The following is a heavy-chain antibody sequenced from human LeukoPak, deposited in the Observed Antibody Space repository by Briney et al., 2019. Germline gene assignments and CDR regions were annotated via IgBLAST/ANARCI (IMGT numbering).Heavy chain of an antibody. D-gene: IGHD4-17*01. CDR1: GGSISSYY. V-gene: IGHV4-59*12. Sequence: SETLSLTCTVSGGSISSYYWSWIRQPPGKGLEWIGYIYYSGSTNYNPSLKSRVTISVDTSKNQFSLKLSSVTAADTAVCYCAIDDYGDYVLPYWGQGTLVTVSS. CDR2: IYYSGST. CDR3: AIDDYGDYVLPY. J-gene: IGHJ4*02.